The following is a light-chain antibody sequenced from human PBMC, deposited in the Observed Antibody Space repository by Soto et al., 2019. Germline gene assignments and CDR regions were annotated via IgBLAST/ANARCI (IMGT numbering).Light chain of an antibody. CDR3: SLYTSSTTFV. Sequence: QSALTQPPSASGSPGQSVTISCTGAGTDVGQYNYVSWYQQHPGKAPKLLIHHVSRRPSGVPARFSGSKSGNTASLTVSGLQTEDEADYYCSLYTSSTTFVFGSGTKVTVL. V-gene: IGLV2-8*01. CDR1: GTDVGQYNY. J-gene: IGLJ1*01. CDR2: HVS.